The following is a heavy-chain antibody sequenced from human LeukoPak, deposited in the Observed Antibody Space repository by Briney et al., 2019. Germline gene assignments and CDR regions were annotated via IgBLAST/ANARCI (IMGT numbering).Heavy chain of an antibody. CDR3: AKGHGDWGGNYLDH. V-gene: IGHV3-23*01. Sequence: PGGSLRLSCIAYGFTFTHYAMTWVRQAPGKGLEWVSDISASGSTIHYADSVKGRFTVSRDNSKNTVFLEMISLRVEDTALYHCAKGHGDWGGNYLDHWGQGAQVTVSS. CDR1: GFTFTHYA. CDR2: ISASGSTI. D-gene: IGHD4-17*01. J-gene: IGHJ4*02.